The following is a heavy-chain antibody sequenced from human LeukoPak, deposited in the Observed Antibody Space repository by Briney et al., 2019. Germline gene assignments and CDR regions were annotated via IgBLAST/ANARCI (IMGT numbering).Heavy chain of an antibody. Sequence: GGSLRLSCAASGFTFSSYGMHWVRQAPGKGLEWVAFIRYDGSNKYYADSVKGRFTISRDNSKNTLYLQMNSLRAEDTAVYYCARKTGAYYDFWSGYGNWFDPWGQGTLVTVSS. D-gene: IGHD3-3*01. CDR3: ARKTGAYYDFWSGYGNWFDP. CDR1: GFTFSSYG. V-gene: IGHV3-30*02. J-gene: IGHJ5*02. CDR2: IRYDGSNK.